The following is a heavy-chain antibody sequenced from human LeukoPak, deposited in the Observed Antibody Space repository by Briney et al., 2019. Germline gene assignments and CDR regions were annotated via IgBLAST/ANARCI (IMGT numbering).Heavy chain of an antibody. CDR2: IWYDGSNK. Sequence: GGSLRLSCAASGFTFSSYGMHWVRQAPGNGLDWVAVIWYDGSNKYYADSVKGRFTISRDNSKNTLYLQMNSLRAEDTAVYYCARDVVRGVIYYYYGMDVWGKGTTVTVSS. V-gene: IGHV3-33*01. J-gene: IGHJ6*04. CDR1: GFTFSSYG. D-gene: IGHD3-10*01. CDR3: ARDVVRGVIYYYYGMDV.